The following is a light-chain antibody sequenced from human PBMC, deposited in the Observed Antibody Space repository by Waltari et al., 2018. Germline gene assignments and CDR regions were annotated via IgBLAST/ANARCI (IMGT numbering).Light chain of an antibody. J-gene: IGLJ2*01. CDR3: TSYAGAHNLL. CDR1: SADVGTYQS. V-gene: IGLV2-8*01. CDR2: EVT. Sequence: QSALTQPPSASGSPGQSVTISCAGTSADVGTYQSVSWYQQHPGRPPKLIIYEVTKRPSGVAARFSGSKSDNTASLTVSGLQAEDEADYYCTSYAGAHNLLFGGGTKLTVL.